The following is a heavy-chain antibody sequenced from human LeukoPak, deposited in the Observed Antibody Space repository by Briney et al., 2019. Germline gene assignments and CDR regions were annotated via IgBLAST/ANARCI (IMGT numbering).Heavy chain of an antibody. Sequence: ASVKVSCKACGYTFPSYDINWVRQATGRGLEWMGWMNLYSGNTSDAQKFQGRVTMTRNTSITAAYTELSSLGSEDTAVYYCARGVYGAADRGSRSYSWGQGALVTVSS. J-gene: IGHJ4*02. CDR1: GYTFPSYD. V-gene: IGHV1-8*01. CDR2: MNLYSGNT. D-gene: IGHD6-13*01. CDR3: ARGVYGAADRGSRSYS.